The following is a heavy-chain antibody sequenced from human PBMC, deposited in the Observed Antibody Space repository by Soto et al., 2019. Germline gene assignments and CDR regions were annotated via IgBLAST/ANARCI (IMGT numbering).Heavy chain of an antibody. CDR3: AKVRTYYGEFDAFDI. J-gene: IGHJ3*02. CDR1: GFTFSGYA. CDR2: ISGSGGST. D-gene: IGHD4-17*01. V-gene: IGHV3-23*01. Sequence: PGGSLRLSCAASGFTFSGYAMNWVRQAPGKGLEWVSTISGSGGSTYYADSVKGRFTISRDNSKNTLDLPMNSLGAEDTVLYYCAKVRTYYGEFDAFDIWDPGTMVNVSS.